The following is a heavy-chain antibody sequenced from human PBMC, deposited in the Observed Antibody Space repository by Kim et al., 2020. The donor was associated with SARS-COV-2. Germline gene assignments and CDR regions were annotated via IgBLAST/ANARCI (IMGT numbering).Heavy chain of an antibody. Sequence: HVKGRFTISRDDSKNTLYRKMNSLKTEDTAVYYCTTEAPIAAAGMNWFDPWGQGTLVTVSS. D-gene: IGHD6-13*01. V-gene: IGHV3-15*01. CDR3: TTEAPIAAAGMNWFDP. J-gene: IGHJ5*02.